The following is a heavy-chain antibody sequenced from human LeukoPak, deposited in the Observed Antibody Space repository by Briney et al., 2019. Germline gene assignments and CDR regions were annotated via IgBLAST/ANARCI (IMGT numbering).Heavy chain of an antibody. Sequence: GASVKVSCKASGYAFTAYYMHWVRQARGQELEWMGWIYPNNGGTKYAQNFQGRVTMTRDTSMNTAYMELSSLRSDDTAVYYCARFSGSSNFDYWGQGTLVTVSS. CDR1: GYAFTAYY. D-gene: IGHD1-26*01. CDR3: ARFSGSSNFDY. CDR2: IYPNNGGT. J-gene: IGHJ4*02. V-gene: IGHV1-2*02.